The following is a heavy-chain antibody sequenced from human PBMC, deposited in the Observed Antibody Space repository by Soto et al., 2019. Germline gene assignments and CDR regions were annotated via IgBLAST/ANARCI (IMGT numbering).Heavy chain of an antibody. CDR2: IIPIFGTA. CDR1: GVTLSSYA. D-gene: IGHD2-2*01. CDR3: AKVVPAANDYYYCGMDV. J-gene: IGHJ6*02. V-gene: IGHV1-69*06. Sequence: SVKFSCKASGVTLSSYAIRWVRQAPGQGLEWMGGIIPIFGTANYAQKFQGRVTITADKSTSTAYMELSSLRSEDTAVYYCAKVVPAANDYYYCGMDVWGQGTTVTVSS.